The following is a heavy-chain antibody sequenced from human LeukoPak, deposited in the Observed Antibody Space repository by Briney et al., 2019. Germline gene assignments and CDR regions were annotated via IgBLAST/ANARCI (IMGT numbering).Heavy chain of an antibody. D-gene: IGHD1-26*01. CDR1: GFTFDGYA. J-gene: IGHJ5*02. Sequence: TGGSLRLSCAASGFTFDGYAMHWVRQAPGKGLEWVSGISWNSGTIGYADSVKGRFTISRDNAKNSLYLQMNSLRAEDMALYYCAKGNSGSYSQDWFDPWGQGTLVTVSS. CDR2: ISWNSGTI. CDR3: AKGNSGSYSQDWFDP. V-gene: IGHV3-9*03.